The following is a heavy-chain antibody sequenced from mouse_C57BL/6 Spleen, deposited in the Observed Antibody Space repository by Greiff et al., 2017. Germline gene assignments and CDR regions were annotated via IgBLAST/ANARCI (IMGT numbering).Heavy chain of an antibody. CDR3: ARRGYGRTTGAMDY. Sequence: DVKLQESGGGLVQPGGSLKLSCAASGIDFSRYWMSWVRRAPGKGLEWIGEINPDSSTINYAPSLKDKFIISRDNAKNTLYLQMSKVRSEDTALYYCARRGYGRTTGAMDYWGQGTSVTVSS. D-gene: IGHD1-1*01. CDR1: GIDFSRYW. V-gene: IGHV4-1*01. CDR2: INPDSSTI. J-gene: IGHJ4*01.